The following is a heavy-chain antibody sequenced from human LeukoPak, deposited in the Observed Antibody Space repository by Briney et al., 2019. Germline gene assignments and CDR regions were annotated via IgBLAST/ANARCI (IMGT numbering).Heavy chain of an antibody. J-gene: IGHJ4*02. V-gene: IGHV3-43*02. D-gene: IGHD1-26*01. CDR3: AKDIPSGSYYGY. CDR1: GFTFDDYA. CDR2: ISGGGGST. Sequence: GGSLRLSCAASGFTFDDYAMHWVRQAPGKGLEWVSLISGGGGSTYYADSVKGRFTISRDNSKNSLYLQMNSLRTEDTALYYCAKDIPSGSYYGYWGQGTLVTVSS.